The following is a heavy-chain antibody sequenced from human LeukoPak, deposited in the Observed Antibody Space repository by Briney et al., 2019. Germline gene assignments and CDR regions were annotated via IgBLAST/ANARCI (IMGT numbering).Heavy chain of an antibody. CDR2: INSDGSSA. V-gene: IGHV3-74*01. CDR3: AKMVLAEQWLVPFDY. D-gene: IGHD6-19*01. J-gene: IGHJ4*02. CDR1: GFTFRKYW. Sequence: GGSLRLPCAASGFTFRKYWMHWVRQAPGKGLVWVSRINSDGSSASYADSVKGRFTISRDNAKNTLYLQMHSLRAEDTAVYYCAKMVLAEQWLVPFDYWGQGTLVTVSS.